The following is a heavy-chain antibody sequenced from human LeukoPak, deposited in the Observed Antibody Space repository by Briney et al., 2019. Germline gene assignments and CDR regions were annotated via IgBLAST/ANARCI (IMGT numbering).Heavy chain of an antibody. D-gene: IGHD3-22*01. CDR3: TREDRPFCPFAY. CDR1: GGSIDITNY. J-gene: IGHJ4*02. V-gene: IGHV4-4*02. Sequence: SETLSLTCGVSGGSIDITNYWSWVRQAPGKGLEWIGEISHDGTTNYNPSLRSRVAMSFDRANNQFSLSLTSVTAADTAVYYCTREDRPFCPFAYWGQGVLVTVSS. CDR2: ISHDGTT.